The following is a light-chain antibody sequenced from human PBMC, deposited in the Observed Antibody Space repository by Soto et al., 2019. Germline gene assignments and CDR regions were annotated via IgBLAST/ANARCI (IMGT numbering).Light chain of an antibody. CDR1: HSVNSH. V-gene: IGKV3-15*01. CDR2: GAS. CDR3: QQYNNWPLT. Sequence: MMMTQSPATLSVSPVERVTLSCRTSHSVNSHVAWYQQKPGQAPRLLLYGASTRATGIPVRFSGSGFGTEFTLTISSLLSEDFAVYCCQQYNNWPLTFGPGTRLEIK. J-gene: IGKJ5*01.